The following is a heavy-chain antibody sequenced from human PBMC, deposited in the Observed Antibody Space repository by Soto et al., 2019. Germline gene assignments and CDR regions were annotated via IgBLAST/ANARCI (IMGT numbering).Heavy chain of an antibody. J-gene: IGHJ4*02. CDR2: IIPIFGTA. V-gene: IGHV1-69*13. Sequence: GASVKVSCKASGGTFSSYAISWVRQAPGQGLEWMGGIIPIFGTANYAQKFQGRVTITADESTSTAYMELSSLRSEDTAVYYCARDYDSSGYYPTFDYWGQGTLVTVSS. D-gene: IGHD3-22*01. CDR3: ARDYDSSGYYPTFDY. CDR1: GGTFSSYA.